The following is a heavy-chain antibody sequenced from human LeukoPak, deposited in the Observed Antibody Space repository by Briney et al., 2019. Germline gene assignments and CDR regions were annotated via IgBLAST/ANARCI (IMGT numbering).Heavy chain of an antibody. V-gene: IGHV4-39*07. D-gene: IGHD6-19*01. Sequence: SETLSLSCTVSDGSISSSSYGWGWIRQHPGKGLEWIGSIYYSGSTYYNPSLKSRVTISVDTSKNQFSLKLSSVTAADTAVYYCARAPPYSSGWYIWGQGTLVTVSS. CDR2: IYYSGST. CDR1: DGSISSSSYG. J-gene: IGHJ4*02. CDR3: ARAPPYSSGWYI.